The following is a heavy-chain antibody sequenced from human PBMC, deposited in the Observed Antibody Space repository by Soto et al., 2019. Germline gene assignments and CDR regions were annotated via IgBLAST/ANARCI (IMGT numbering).Heavy chain of an antibody. V-gene: IGHV4-59*01. CDR3: ARGEESDILTGYYINWFDP. J-gene: IGHJ5*02. CDR2: IYYSGST. CDR1: GGSISSYY. Sequence: SETLSLTCTVSGGSISSYYWSWIRQPPGKGLEWIGYIYYSGSTNYNPSLKSRVTISVDTSKNQFSLKLNSVTAADTAVYYCARGEESDILTGYYINWFDPWGQGTLVTVSS. D-gene: IGHD3-9*01.